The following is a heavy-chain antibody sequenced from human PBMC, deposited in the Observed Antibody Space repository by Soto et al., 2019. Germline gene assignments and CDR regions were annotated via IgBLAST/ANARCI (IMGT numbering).Heavy chain of an antibody. CDR2: IYHSGST. J-gene: IGHJ5*02. CDR3: ARAGTGXXSGYDXARXYWFDP. V-gene: IGHV4-4*02. CDR1: GGXISSSNW. D-gene: IGHD5-12*01. Sequence: QVQLQESGPGLVXPXGXXSLTCAVSGGXISSSNWWSWVRQPPGKGLEWIGEIYHSGSTNYNPSLKSRVTISVDKSKNQFSLKLSSVTAADTAVYYCARAGTGXXSGYDXARXYWFDPWGQGTLVTVSS.